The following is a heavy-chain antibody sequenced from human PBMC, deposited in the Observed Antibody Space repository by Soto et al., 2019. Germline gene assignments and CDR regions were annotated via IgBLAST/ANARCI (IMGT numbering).Heavy chain of an antibody. D-gene: IGHD2-21*02. CDR3: ARDTGEAYCGGDCYRGPFYYYYGMDV. V-gene: IGHV1-18*01. J-gene: IGHJ6*02. CDR2: ISAYNGNT. CDR1: GYTFTSDG. Sequence: ASVKVSCKASGYTFTSDGISWVRQAPGQGLEWMGWISAYNGNTNYAQKLQGRVTMTTDTSTSTAYMELRSLRSDDTAVYYCARDTGEAYCGGDCYRGPFYYYYGMDVWGQGTTVTVPS.